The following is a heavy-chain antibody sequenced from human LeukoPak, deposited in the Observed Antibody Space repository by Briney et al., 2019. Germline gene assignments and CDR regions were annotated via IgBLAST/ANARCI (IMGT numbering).Heavy chain of an antibody. D-gene: IGHD3-22*01. J-gene: IGHJ4*02. V-gene: IGHV4-59*01. CDR3: ARGGTYYYDSSGYY. CDR1: GGSISSDY. CDR2: IHYSGST. Sequence: ASETLSLTCTVSGGSISSDYWSWIRQPPGKGLEWIGYIHYSGSTNYNPSLKSRVTISVDTSKNQFSLKLSSVTAADTAVYYCARGGTYYYDSSGYYWGQGTLVTVSS.